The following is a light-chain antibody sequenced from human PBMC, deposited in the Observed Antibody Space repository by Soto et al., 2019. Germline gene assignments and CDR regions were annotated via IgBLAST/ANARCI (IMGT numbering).Light chain of an antibody. V-gene: IGKV1-5*03. J-gene: IGKJ1*01. CDR3: QQYNSYSWT. CDR2: EAS. CDR1: QGIDTS. Sequence: ILLTQSPSSLSASVGDRVTITCRASQGIDTSLAWYQQKPGKAPKLLIYEASSLESGVPSRFGGSGSGTEFTLTISSLQPDDFAIYYCQQYNSYSWTFGQGTKVDIK.